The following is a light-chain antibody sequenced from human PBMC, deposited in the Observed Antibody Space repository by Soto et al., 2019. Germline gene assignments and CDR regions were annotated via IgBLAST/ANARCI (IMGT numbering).Light chain of an antibody. J-gene: IGLJ1*01. CDR2: DNN. Sequence: QSVLTQPPSVSAAPGQKVTISCSGSSFNIGNNNVSWYQQLPGTAPKLLIYDNNKRPSGIPDRFSGSKSGTSATLGITGPQTGDEADYYCGTWDNSLSAFVFGTGTKLTVL. CDR1: SFNIGNNN. V-gene: IGLV1-51*01. CDR3: GTWDNSLSAFV.